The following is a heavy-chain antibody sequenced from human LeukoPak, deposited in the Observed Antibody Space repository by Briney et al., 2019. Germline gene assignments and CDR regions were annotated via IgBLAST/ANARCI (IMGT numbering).Heavy chain of an antibody. CDR1: GLTVSSSY. J-gene: IGHJ4*02. CDR3: AKRGYSSSWLSFFDS. V-gene: IGHV3-53*01. CDR2: IYNDGST. Sequence: GGSLRLSCAASGLTVSSSYMSWVRQAPGKGLEWVSIIYNDGSTYYADSMKGRFTISRDNSKNTVYLEMNSLRAEDTAVYYCAKRGYSSSWLSFFDSWGQGTLVTVSS. D-gene: IGHD6-13*01.